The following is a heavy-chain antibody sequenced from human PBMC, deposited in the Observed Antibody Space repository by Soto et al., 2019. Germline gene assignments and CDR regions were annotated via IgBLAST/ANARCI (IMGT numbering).Heavy chain of an antibody. CDR3: ARDVSPGSTSVYLDAFDI. Sequence: EVQLEESGGDLVQPGGSLRLSCAASGFTLSAYWMTWVRQAPGKGLEWVANINRDGSKKSYLDSVRGRFTISRDNVGNSLYLQMDSLRADDTALDYCARDVSPGSTSVYLDAFDIWGQGTMVTVSS. V-gene: IGHV3-7*05. J-gene: IGHJ3*02. CDR1: GFTLSAYW. D-gene: IGHD3-10*01. CDR2: INRDGSKK.